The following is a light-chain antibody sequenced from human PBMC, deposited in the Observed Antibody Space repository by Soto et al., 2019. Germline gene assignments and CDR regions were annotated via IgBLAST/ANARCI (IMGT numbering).Light chain of an antibody. CDR2: GAS. Sequence: EIVMTQSPATLSVSPGEGATLSCRASQSVSSKLAWYQQKPGQAPRLLIYGASTRATGIPARFSGSGSGTEFTLIISSLQSEDSAVYYCQQRSNWPSITFGQGTRLEIK. CDR1: QSVSSK. V-gene: IGKV3-15*01. CDR3: QQRSNWPSIT. J-gene: IGKJ5*01.